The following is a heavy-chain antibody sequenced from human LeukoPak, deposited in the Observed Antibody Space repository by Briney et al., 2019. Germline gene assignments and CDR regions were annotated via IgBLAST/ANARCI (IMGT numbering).Heavy chain of an antibody. CDR3: ARSSYGSGSYLLDY. V-gene: IGHV3-74*01. D-gene: IGHD3-10*01. CDR2: INSDGSST. CDR1: GFTLSSYW. J-gene: IGHJ4*02. Sequence: PGGSRRLSLAAFGFTLSSYWRHWFRQAPGKGRVWFSRINSDGSSTSYADSVKGRFTISRDNAKNTLYLQMNSLRAEDTAVYYCARSSYGSGSYLLDYWGQGTLVTVSS.